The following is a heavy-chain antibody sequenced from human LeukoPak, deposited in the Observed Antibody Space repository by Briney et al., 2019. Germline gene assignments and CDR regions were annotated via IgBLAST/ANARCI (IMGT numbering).Heavy chain of an antibody. V-gene: IGHV3-30-3*01. Sequence: GGSLRLSCAASGFTFSSYAMHWVRQAPGKGLEWVAVISYDGSNKYYADSVKGRFTSSRDNSKNTLYLQMNSLRAEDTAVYYCARENIAVAGTSNDYWGQGTLVTVSS. CDR2: ISYDGSNK. CDR3: ARENIAVAGTSNDY. CDR1: GFTFSSYA. J-gene: IGHJ4*02. D-gene: IGHD6-19*01.